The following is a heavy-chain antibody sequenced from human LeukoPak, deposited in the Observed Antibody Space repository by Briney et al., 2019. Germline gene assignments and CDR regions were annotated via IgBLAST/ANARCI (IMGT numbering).Heavy chain of an antibody. D-gene: IGHD2-15*01. Sequence: PGGSLRLSCAASVFTFSRYCVHWVRQARGKGLEWGADIWYDGSNKYYADSVKGRFTISRDNSKNTLYLQMNSLRAEDTAVYYCARGSCSGGNCYSGGGYYYFGMAVWGQGTTVTVSS. V-gene: IGHV3-33*01. CDR2: IWYDGSNK. CDR3: ARGSCSGGNCYSGGGYYYFGMAV. CDR1: VFTFSRYC. J-gene: IGHJ6*02.